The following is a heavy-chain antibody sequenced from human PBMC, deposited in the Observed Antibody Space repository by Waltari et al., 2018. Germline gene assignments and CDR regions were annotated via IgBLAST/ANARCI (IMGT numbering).Heavy chain of an antibody. J-gene: IGHJ4*02. Sequence: QLQLQESGPGLVKPSETLSLTCTVSGGSISSSSYYWGWIRQPPGKGLEWIGSIYYSGSTYYTPSLKSRVTISVDTSKNQFSLKLSSVTAADTAVYYCVSRTLEWLLIDYWGQGTLVTVSS. CDR1: GGSISSSSYY. D-gene: IGHD3-3*01. CDR2: IYYSGST. V-gene: IGHV4-39*07. CDR3: VSRTLEWLLIDY.